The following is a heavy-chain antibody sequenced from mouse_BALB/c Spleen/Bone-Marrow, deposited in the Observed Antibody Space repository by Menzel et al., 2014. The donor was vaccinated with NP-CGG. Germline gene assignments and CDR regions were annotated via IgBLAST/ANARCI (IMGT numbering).Heavy chain of an antibody. CDR1: GYTFTSYW. J-gene: IGHJ2*01. CDR2: INPSNGRT. Sequence: QVHVKQSGAELVKPGASVKLSCKASGYTFTSYWMHWVKQRPGQGLEWIGEINPSNGRTNYNEKFKSKATLTVDKSSSTAYMQLSSLTSEDSAVYYCARRNGDYWGQGTTLTVSS. V-gene: IGHV1S81*02. CDR3: ARRNGDY.